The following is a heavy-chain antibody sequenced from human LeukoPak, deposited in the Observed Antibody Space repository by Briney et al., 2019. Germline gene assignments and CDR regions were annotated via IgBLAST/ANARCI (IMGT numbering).Heavy chain of an antibody. J-gene: IGHJ5*02. CDR3: ARGQGSGSPINP. CDR1: GGSISSYY. Sequence: SETLSLTCTVSGGSISSYYWSWIRQPPGKGLEWIGYIYYSGSTNYNPSLKSRVTISVDTSKNQFSLKLSSVTAADTAVYYCARGQGSGSPINPWGQGTRVTVSS. CDR2: IYYSGST. D-gene: IGHD3-10*01. V-gene: IGHV4-59*01.